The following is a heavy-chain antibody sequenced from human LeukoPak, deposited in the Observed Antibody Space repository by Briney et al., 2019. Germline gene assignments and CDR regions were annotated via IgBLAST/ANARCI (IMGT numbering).Heavy chain of an antibody. V-gene: IGHV4-4*07. CDR1: GGSISSYY. J-gene: IGHJ4*02. D-gene: IGHD3-22*01. CDR2: IYTSGST. CDR3: ARDYYDSSGYYYE. Sequence: SSETLSLTCTVSGGSISSYYWSWIRQPAGKGLEWTGRIYTSGSTNYNPSLKSRVTISVDKSKNQFSLKLSSVTAADTAVYYCARDYYDSSGYYYEWGQGTLVTVSS.